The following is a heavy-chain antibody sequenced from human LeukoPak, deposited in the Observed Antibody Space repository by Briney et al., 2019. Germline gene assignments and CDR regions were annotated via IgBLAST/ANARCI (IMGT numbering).Heavy chain of an antibody. D-gene: IGHD2-15*01. CDR2: ISYDGSNK. V-gene: IGHV3-30*18. CDR1: GFPFSSYG. CDR3: AKLVPPYCSGGSCGDY. Sequence: GGSLRLSCSASGFPFSSYGMHWVRQAPGKGLEWVAVISYDGSNKYYADSVKGRFTISRDNSKNTLYLQMNSLRAEDTAVYYCAKLVPPYCSGGSCGDYWGQGTLVTVSS. J-gene: IGHJ4*02.